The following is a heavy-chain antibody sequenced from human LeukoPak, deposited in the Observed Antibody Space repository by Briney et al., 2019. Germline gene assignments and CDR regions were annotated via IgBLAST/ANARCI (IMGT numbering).Heavy chain of an antibody. CDR3: AKAYYDSGSYGY. D-gene: IGHD3-10*01. CDR1: GFTFSSYG. Sequence: GGSLRLSCAASGFTFSSYGMSWVRQAPGTGLEWVSAISGSGGSTYYADSVKGRFTISRDNSKNTLYLQMNSLRAEDTAIYYCAKAYYDSGSYGYWGQGTLVTVSS. CDR2: ISGSGGST. J-gene: IGHJ4*02. V-gene: IGHV3-23*01.